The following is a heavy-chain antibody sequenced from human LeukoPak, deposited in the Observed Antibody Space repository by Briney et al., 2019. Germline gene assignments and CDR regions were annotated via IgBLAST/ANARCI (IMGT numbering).Heavy chain of an antibody. Sequence: ASVKVSCKASGYTFTGHFLHWVRQAPGRGIEWMGWINPNNGGTTYAQNFQGRVTMTRDTSTSTAYMELSSLRSDDTAVYYCARDDYSGSYRPFDYWGQGTLVTVSS. CDR1: GYTFTGHF. CDR2: INPNNGGT. CDR3: ARDDYSGSYRPFDY. V-gene: IGHV1-2*02. J-gene: IGHJ4*02. D-gene: IGHD1-26*01.